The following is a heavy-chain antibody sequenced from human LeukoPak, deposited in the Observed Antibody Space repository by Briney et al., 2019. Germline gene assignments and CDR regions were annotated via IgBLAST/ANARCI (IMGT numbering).Heavy chain of an antibody. Sequence: SETLSLTCTVSGGSISSYYWSWIRQPPGKGLEWIGYIYYSGSTNYNPSLKSRVTISVDTSKNQFSLKLSSVTAADTAVYYCARARPDPNDFRSGYYYYYYGMDVWGQGTTVTVSS. CDR1: GGSISSYY. D-gene: IGHD3-3*01. CDR2: IYYSGST. CDR3: ARARPDPNDFRSGYYYYYYGMDV. J-gene: IGHJ6*02. V-gene: IGHV4-59*01.